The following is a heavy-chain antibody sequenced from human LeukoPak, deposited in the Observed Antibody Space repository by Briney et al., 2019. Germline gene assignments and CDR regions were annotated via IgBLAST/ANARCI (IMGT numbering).Heavy chain of an antibody. J-gene: IGHJ4*02. CDR2: IYHSGST. D-gene: IGHD3-3*01. CDR1: GGSISSGGYS. Sequence: SQTLSLTCAVSGGSISSGGYSWSWIRQPPGKGLEWIGYIYHSGSTYYNPSLKSRVTISVDRSKNQFSLNLSSVTAADTAVYFCARKQRRDDCFDHWGQGTLVTVSS. CDR3: ARKQRRDDCFDH. V-gene: IGHV4-30-2*01.